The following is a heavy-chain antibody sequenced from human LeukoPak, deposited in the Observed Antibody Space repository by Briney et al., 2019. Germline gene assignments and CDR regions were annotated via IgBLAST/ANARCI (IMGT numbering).Heavy chain of an antibody. V-gene: IGHV1-46*03. D-gene: IGHD3-10*01. J-gene: IGHJ3*02. CDR2: MNPSGVST. Sequence: ASVTVSCKASGYTFTSYYMHWVRQAPGQGLEWMGIMNPSGVSTSYAQKFQGRVTMTRDTSTSTVYMELSSLRSEDTAVYYCARGSGSYYNHDAFDIWGQGTMVTVSS. CDR3: ARGSGSYYNHDAFDI. CDR1: GYTFTSYY.